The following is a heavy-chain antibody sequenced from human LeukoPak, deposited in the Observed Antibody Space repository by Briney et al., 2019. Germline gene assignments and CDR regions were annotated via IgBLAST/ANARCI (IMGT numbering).Heavy chain of an antibody. V-gene: IGHV3-53*01. Sequence: PGGSLRLSCAASGFTVSSNYMSWVRQAPGKGLKWVPVIYSGGSTYYADSVKGRFTISRDNSKNTLYLQMNSLRAEDTAVYYCARTLGWQQLVLDYWGQGTLVTVSS. D-gene: IGHD6-13*01. CDR3: ARTLGWQQLVLDY. J-gene: IGHJ4*02. CDR2: IYSGGST. CDR1: GFTVSSNY.